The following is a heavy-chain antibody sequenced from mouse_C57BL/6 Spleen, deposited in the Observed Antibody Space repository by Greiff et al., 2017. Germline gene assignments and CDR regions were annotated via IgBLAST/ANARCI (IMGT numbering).Heavy chain of an antibody. D-gene: IGHD2-4*01. CDR1: GFTFSDAW. J-gene: IGHJ3*01. V-gene: IGHV6-6*01. CDR2: IRNKANNHAT. Sequence: EVKLMESGGGLVQPGGSMKLSCAASGFTFSDAWMDWVRQSPEKGLEWVAEIRNKANNHATYYAESVKGRFTISRDDSKSSVYLQMNSLRAEDTGIYYCTREGYDYDEAFAYWGQGTLVTVSA. CDR3: TREGYDYDEAFAY.